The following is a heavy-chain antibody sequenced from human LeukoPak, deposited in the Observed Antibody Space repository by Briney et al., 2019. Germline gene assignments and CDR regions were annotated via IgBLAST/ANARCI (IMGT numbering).Heavy chain of an antibody. Sequence: KTSETLSLTCTVPGGSISSYYWSWIRQPAGKGLEWIGRIYTSGSTNYNPSLKSRVTMSVDTSKNQFSLKLSSVTAADTAVYYCARDSPIVVVPATNWFDPWGQGTLVTVSS. V-gene: IGHV4-4*07. CDR2: IYTSGST. CDR3: ARDSPIVVVPATNWFDP. J-gene: IGHJ5*02. CDR1: GGSISSYY. D-gene: IGHD2-2*01.